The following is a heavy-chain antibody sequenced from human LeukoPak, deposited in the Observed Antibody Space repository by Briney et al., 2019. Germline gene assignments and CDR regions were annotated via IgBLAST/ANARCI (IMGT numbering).Heavy chain of an antibody. CDR1: GFTFSSYA. J-gene: IGHJ2*01. CDR2: ISGSGGST. Sequence: PGGSLRLSCAASGFTFSSYAMSWVRQAPGKGLEWVSAISGSGGSTYYADSVKGRFTISRDNSKNTLYLQMNSLRAEDTAVYYCAKDGQITIQWGYFDLWGRGTLVTVSS. D-gene: IGHD3-10*01. V-gene: IGHV3-23*01. CDR3: AKDGQITIQWGYFDL.